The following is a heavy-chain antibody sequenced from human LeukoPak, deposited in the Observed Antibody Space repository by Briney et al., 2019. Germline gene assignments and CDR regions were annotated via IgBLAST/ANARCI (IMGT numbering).Heavy chain of an antibody. J-gene: IGHJ2*01. CDR1: DGSISGYY. CDR2: IYYTGST. CDR3: ARRADYGGQDWYFDL. D-gene: IGHD4-23*01. V-gene: IGHV4-59*08. Sequence: SETLSLTCTVSDGSISGYYWSWIRQPPGKGLEWIGYIYYTGSTKYNPSLNSRVTISTDKSSDHFSLKLSSVTAADTAVYYCARRADYGGQDWYFDLWGRGTLVTVSS.